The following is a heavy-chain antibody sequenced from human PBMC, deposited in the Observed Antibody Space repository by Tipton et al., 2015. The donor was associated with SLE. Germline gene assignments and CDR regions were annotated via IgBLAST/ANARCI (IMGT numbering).Heavy chain of an antibody. J-gene: IGHJ4*02. D-gene: IGHD3-10*01. Sequence: SLRLSCAASGFTFNNAWMNWVRQAPGKGLEWVGLIASKTDDGTTDYAAPVKGRFTISRDDSRNMLYLQMNSLKTEDTAAYYCTTGLWFRDLFSYWGQGTLVTVSS. CDR1: GFTFNNAW. CDR2: IASKTDDGTT. V-gene: IGHV3-15*04. CDR3: TTGLWFRDLFSY.